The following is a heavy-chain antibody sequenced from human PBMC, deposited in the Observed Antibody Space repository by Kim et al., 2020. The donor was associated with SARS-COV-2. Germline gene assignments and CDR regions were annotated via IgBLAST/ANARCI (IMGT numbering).Heavy chain of an antibody. Sequence: ASVKVSCKASGYTFTSYAMNWVRQAPGQGLEWMGWINTNTGNPTYAQGFPGRFVFSLDTSVSTAYLQISSLKAEDTAVYYCARDRAVRGVTIFDYWGQGTLVTVSS. V-gene: IGHV7-4-1*02. CDR3: ARDRAVRGVTIFDY. CDR2: INTNTGNP. CDR1: GYTFTSYA. J-gene: IGHJ4*02. D-gene: IGHD3-10*01.